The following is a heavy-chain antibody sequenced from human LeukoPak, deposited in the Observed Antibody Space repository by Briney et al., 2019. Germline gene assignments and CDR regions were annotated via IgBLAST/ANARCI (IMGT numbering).Heavy chain of an antibody. CDR3: AVLAGGDNDDAFDI. Sequence: ASVKVSCKASGGAFSSYAISWVRQAPGQGLEWMGGIIPIFGTANYAQKFQGRVTITTDESTSTAYMELSSLRSEDTAVYYCAVLAGGDNDDAFDIWGQGTMVTLSS. J-gene: IGHJ3*02. V-gene: IGHV1-69*05. D-gene: IGHD1-26*01. CDR1: GGAFSSYA. CDR2: IIPIFGTA.